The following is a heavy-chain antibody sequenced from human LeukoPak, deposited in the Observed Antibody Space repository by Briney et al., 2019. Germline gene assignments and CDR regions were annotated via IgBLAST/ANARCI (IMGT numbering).Heavy chain of an antibody. CDR1: GFTFSSYS. V-gene: IGHV3-21*01. J-gene: IGHJ6*03. CDR3: ASAVGNVKAYYYYYMDV. D-gene: IGHD1-1*01. CDR2: ISSSTSYI. Sequence: PGGSLRLSCAASGFTFSSYSMNWVRQAPGKGLEWVSSISSSTSYIYYADSVKGRFTISRDNAKNSLYLQMNSLRAEDTAVYYCASAVGNVKAYYYYYMDVWGKGTTVTVSS.